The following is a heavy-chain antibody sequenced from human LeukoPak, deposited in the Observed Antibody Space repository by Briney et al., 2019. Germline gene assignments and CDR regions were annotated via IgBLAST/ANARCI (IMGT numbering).Heavy chain of an antibody. D-gene: IGHD3-10*01. CDR1: GYTFTSHY. CDR2: INPNVGST. Sequence: ASMKVSCKASGYTFTSHYINWVRQAPGQGLEWMGIINPNVGSTDYAQKFRGRVILTRDTSTSTFYMELSSLRSEDTAVYYCARSEYYGSGSFDYWGQGTLVSVSS. J-gene: IGHJ4*02. V-gene: IGHV1-46*01. CDR3: ARSEYYGSGSFDY.